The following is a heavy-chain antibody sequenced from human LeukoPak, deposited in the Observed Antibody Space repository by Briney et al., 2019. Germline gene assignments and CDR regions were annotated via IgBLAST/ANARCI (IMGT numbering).Heavy chain of an antibody. CDR1: GFNFISYG. CDR2: ISHDENIK. V-gene: IGHV3-30*18. Sequence: GSLRLSCAASGFNFISYGIHWVRQAPGKGLEWVAIISHDENIKYYADSVKGRFSISRDNSKNTLCLQMNSLRPEDTAVYYCAKGGSSGWNFIDYCGQGTLVTVSS. J-gene: IGHJ4*02. D-gene: IGHD6-19*01. CDR3: AKGGSSGWNFIDY.